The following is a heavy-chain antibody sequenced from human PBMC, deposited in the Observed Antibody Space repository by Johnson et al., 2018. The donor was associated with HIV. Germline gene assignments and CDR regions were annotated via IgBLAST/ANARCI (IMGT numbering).Heavy chain of an antibody. CDR2: IRSKAYGGTT. V-gene: IGHV3-49*04. Sequence: EVLLLESGGGLVQPGRSLRLSCTASGFTFGDYAMSWVRQAPGKGLEWVGFIRSKAYGGTTEYAASVKGRFTISRDDSKSIAYLQMNSLRAGDTAVYYCARRSIRSDGFDIWGQGTMVTVSS. D-gene: IGHD4-11*01. CDR3: ARRSIRSDGFDI. CDR1: GFTFGDYA. J-gene: IGHJ3*02.